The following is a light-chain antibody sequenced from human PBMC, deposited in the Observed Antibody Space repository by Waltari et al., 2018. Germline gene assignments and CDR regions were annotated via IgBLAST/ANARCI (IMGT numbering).Light chain of an antibody. J-gene: IGLJ3*02. CDR2: SNI. CDR3: AAWDDSLNGSNWV. CDR1: SSNIGINT. Sequence: SVLTPPPSAFWPPGQRVTISCSGHSSNIGINTVNWFHQLPGTAPKLLIYSNIQRPSVVPDRFSCSKSGTSASLAISGLQSEDEADYYCAAWDDSLNGSNWVFGGGTKLTVL. V-gene: IGLV1-44*01.